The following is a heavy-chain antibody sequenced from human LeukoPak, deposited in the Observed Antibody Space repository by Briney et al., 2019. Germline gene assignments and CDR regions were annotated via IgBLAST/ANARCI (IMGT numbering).Heavy chain of an antibody. V-gene: IGHV4-38-2*01. CDR3: ARRTPRLSAFWGY. D-gene: IGHD3-16*02. J-gene: IGHJ4*02. Sequence: SETLSLTCAVSGYSISSGYYWGWIRQPPGKGLEWIGSIYHSGSTYYNPSLKSRVTISVDTSKNQFSLKLSSVTAADTAVYYCARRTPRLSAFWGYWGQGTLVTVSS. CDR2: IYHSGST. CDR1: GYSISSGYY.